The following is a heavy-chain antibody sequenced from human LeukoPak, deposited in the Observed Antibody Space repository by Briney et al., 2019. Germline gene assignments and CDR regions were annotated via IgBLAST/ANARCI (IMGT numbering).Heavy chain of an antibody. Sequence: GGSLRLSCAASGFTFSSYSMNWVRQAPGKGLEWVSSISSSSSYIYYADSVKGRFTISRDNAKNSLYLQMNSLRVEDTAVYYCARGVFLFSPAGDYFDYWGQGTLVTVSS. V-gene: IGHV3-21*01. D-gene: IGHD3-10*01. CDR2: ISSSSSYI. J-gene: IGHJ4*02. CDR1: GFTFSSYS. CDR3: ARGVFLFSPAGDYFDY.